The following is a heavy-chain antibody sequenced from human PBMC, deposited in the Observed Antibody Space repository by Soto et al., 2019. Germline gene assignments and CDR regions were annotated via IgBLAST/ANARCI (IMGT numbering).Heavy chain of an antibody. CDR2: INTYNSDT. Sequence: QVHLVQSGAEVKKPGASVKVSCKASGYAFTSYGMSWVRQAPGQGLEWMGWINTYNSDTKTAPRLQGRNTMTTDTSTSRDYMVLIRLTSDDTDVYYCVSVKRDSCRGGNCFYLDYWGQGTLVSVSS. V-gene: IGHV1-18*04. D-gene: IGHD2-15*01. CDR3: VSVKRDSCRGGNCFYLDY. CDR1: GYAFTSYG. J-gene: IGHJ4*02.